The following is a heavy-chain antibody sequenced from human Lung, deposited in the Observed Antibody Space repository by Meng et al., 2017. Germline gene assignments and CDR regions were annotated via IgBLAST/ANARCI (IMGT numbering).Heavy chain of an antibody. D-gene: IGHD4-11*01. J-gene: IGHJ4*02. V-gene: IGHV4-34*01. Sequence: VPRQPWGEGLLQPAETLSLTCVVSGGSFSDYYWSWIRQPPGKGLEWIGEINHSGSTNYNPSLESRATISVDTSQNNLSLKLSSVTAADSAVYYCARGPTTMAHDFDYWGQGTLVTVSS. CDR1: GGSFSDYY. CDR3: ARGPTTMAHDFDY. CDR2: INHSGST.